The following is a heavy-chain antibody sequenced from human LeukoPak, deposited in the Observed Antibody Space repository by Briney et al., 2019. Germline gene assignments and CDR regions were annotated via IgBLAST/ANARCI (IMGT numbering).Heavy chain of an antibody. CDR1: GGSISTTIHY. V-gene: IGHV4-39*01. CDR3: ATATSASNFYSDY. J-gene: IGHJ4*02. Sequence: PSETLSLTCTVSGGSISTTIHYWRWIRQPPGKGLEWIGTISNRGTTYSNPSLKSRLTMSVDTSQSQFSLQLTSVTAADTALYYCATATSASNFYSDYWGQGTLVTVSS. D-gene: IGHD5-12*01. CDR2: ISNRGTT.